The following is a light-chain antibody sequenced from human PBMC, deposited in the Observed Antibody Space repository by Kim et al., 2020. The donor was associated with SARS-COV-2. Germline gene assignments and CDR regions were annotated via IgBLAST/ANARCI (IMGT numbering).Light chain of an antibody. CDR1: QSVSSSY. Sequence: EIVLTQSPGTLSLSPGERATLSCRASQSVSSSYLAWYQQKPGQAPRLLIYGASSRATGIPVRFSGSGSWTDFTLTISRLEPEDVAVYYCYQYYSTPRFTFGPGTKVDIK. CDR2: GAS. J-gene: IGKJ3*01. CDR3: YQYYSTPRFT. V-gene: IGKV3-20*01.